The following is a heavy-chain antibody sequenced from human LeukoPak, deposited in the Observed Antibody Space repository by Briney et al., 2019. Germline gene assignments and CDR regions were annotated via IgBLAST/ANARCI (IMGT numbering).Heavy chain of an antibody. CDR1: GFTVSSNY. J-gene: IGHJ4*02. D-gene: IGHD6-19*01. V-gene: IGHV3-53*01. CDR2: IYSGVST. CDR3: ARGAGIAVAGEVFDY. Sequence: PGGSLRLSCAASGFTVSSNYMSWVRQAPGKGREWGSVIYSGVSTYYADSVKGRFTISRDNSKNTLYLQMNSLRAEDTAVYYCARGAGIAVAGEVFDYWGQGTLVTVSS.